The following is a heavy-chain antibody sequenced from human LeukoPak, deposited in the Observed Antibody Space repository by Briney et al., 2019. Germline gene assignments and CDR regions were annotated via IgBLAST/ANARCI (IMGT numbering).Heavy chain of an antibody. CDR1: GGSISSGDYY. CDR3: ARGYDILTGYENWFDP. CDR2: IYYSGST. D-gene: IGHD3-9*01. Sequence: SQTLSLTCTVSGGSISSGDYYWSWIRQPPGEGLEWIGYIYYSGSTYYNPSLKSRVTISVDTSKNQFSLKLSSVTAADTAVYYCARGYDILTGYENWFDPWGQGTLVTVSS. J-gene: IGHJ5*02. V-gene: IGHV4-30-4*01.